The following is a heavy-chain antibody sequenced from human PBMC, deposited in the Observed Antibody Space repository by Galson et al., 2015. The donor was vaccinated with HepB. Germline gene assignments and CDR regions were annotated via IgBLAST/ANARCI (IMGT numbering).Heavy chain of an antibody. CDR3: ARDMYYYDSSGYPFDI. D-gene: IGHD3-22*01. J-gene: IGHJ3*02. CDR2: IWYDGSNK. V-gene: IGHV3-33*01. CDR1: GFTFSSYG. Sequence: SLRLSCAASGFTFSSYGMHWVRQAPGKGLEWVAVIWYDGSNKYYADSVKGRFTISRDNSKNTLYLQMNSLRAEDTAVYYCARDMYYYDSSGYPFDIRGQGTMVTVSS.